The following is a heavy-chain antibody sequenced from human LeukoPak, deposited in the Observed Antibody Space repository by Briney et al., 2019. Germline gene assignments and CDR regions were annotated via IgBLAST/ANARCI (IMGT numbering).Heavy chain of an antibody. CDR1: GFIFSDYT. D-gene: IGHD3-16*02. CDR2: LSADGSKK. Sequence: PGGSLRLSCAASGFIFSDYTMHWVRQAPGRGLEWVAALSADGSKKYHADSVKGRFTISRDNSRSTLFLQMNSLRVDDTAVYYCARGGPRYQYYYNMGVWGKGTTVTASS. J-gene: IGHJ6*04. CDR3: ARGGPRYQYYYNMGV. V-gene: IGHV3-30*04.